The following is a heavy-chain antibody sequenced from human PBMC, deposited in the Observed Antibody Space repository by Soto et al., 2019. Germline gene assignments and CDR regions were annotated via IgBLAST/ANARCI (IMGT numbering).Heavy chain of an antibody. CDR3: ARDQPGYSYGYGLGY. V-gene: IGHV6-1*01. CDR2: TYYRSKWYN. CDR1: GDSVSSSSVT. J-gene: IGHJ4*02. D-gene: IGHD5-18*01. Sequence: SQTLSLTCAISGDSVSSSSVTWNWIRQSPSRGLEWLGRTYYRSKWYNDYAESVKSRITINPDTSKNQFSLHLNSVTPEDTAVYYCARDQPGYSYGYGLGYWGQGTLVTVSS.